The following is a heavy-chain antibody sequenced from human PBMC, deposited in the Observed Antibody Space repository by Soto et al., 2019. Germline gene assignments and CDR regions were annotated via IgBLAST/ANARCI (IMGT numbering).Heavy chain of an antibody. CDR2: MSPKTANT. V-gene: IGHV1-8*01. J-gene: IGHJ5*01. Sequence: ASVKVSCKASGYTFTSYDINWVRQTAGQGLEWMGWMSPKTANTGYAQKFQDRVTMTRSTSISTAYMELSSLTSEDTAVYYCTGGPLNWVFDSRGQGTPVTVAS. D-gene: IGHD7-27*01. CDR1: GYTFTSYD. CDR3: TGGPLNWVFDS.